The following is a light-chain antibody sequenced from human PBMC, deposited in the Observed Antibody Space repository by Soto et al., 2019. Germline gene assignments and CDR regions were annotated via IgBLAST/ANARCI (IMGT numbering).Light chain of an antibody. V-gene: IGLV2-8*01. J-gene: IGLJ1*01. CDR3: TSYAGGNDI. CDR2: EVN. CDR1: SSDVGAYNY. Sequence: QPVLTQPPSASGSPGQSVTISCTGTSSDVGAYNYVSWYQQHPGKVPKLMVYEVNKRPSGVPDRFSGSKSGNTASLTVAGLQDEDEADYYCTSYAGGNDIFGAGTKVTVL.